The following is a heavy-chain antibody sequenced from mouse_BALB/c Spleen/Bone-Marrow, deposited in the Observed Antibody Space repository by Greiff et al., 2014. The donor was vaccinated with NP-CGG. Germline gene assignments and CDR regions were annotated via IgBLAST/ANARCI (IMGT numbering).Heavy chain of an antibody. V-gene: IGHV1-9*01. CDR3: ARGGGKGNWCFDV. CDR2: ILPGSGST. CDR1: GYTFSSYW. Sequence: VQLVESGPELMKPGASVKISCKATGYTFSSYWVEWVNQRPGHGLEWIGEILPGSGSTNYNEKFRGKATFTTDTSSNTAYMQLSSLTCEDSTVYYCARGGGKGNWCFDVWGAGTTVTVSS. D-gene: IGHD1-1*02. J-gene: IGHJ1*01.